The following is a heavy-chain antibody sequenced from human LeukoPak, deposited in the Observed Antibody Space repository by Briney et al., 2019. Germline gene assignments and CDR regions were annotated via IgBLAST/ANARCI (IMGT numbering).Heavy chain of an antibody. CDR3: ARGYSSSWYFNWFDP. Sequence: SETLSLTCAVYGGSFSGYYWSWIRQPPGKGLEWIGTIYHSGSTYYNPSLKSRVTISVDTSKNQFSLKLSSVTAADTAVYYCARGYSSSWYFNWFDPWGQGTLVTVSS. J-gene: IGHJ5*02. CDR2: IYHSGST. V-gene: IGHV4-34*01. CDR1: GGSFSGYY. D-gene: IGHD6-13*01.